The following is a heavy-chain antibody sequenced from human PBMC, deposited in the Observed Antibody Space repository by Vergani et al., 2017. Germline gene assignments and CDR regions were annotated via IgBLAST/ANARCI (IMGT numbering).Heavy chain of an antibody. CDR1: GFTFSNAW. CDR3: TTEPHIVVVMGTLLTY. J-gene: IGHJ4*02. CDR2: IKSKTDGGTT. Sequence: EVQLVESGGGLVKPGGSLRLSCAASGFTFSNAWMSWVRQAPGKGLEWVGRIKSKTDGGTTDYAAPVKGRFTISRDDSKNTLYLQMNSLKTEDTAVYYCTTEPHIVVVMGTLLTYWGQGTLVTVSA. V-gene: IGHV3-15*01. D-gene: IGHD2-21*01.